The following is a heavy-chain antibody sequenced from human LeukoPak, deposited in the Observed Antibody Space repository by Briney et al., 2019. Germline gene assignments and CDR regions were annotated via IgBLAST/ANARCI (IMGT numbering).Heavy chain of an antibody. V-gene: IGHV1-8*03. CDR2: MNPNSGNT. Sequence: GASVKVSCKASGYTFTSYDIYWVRQATGQGLEWMGWMNPNSGNTGYAQKFQGRVTITRNTSISIAYMELSSLRSEDTAVYYCARYSGYGQSVDYWGQGTLVTVSS. CDR1: GYTFTSYD. CDR3: ARYSGYGQSVDY. J-gene: IGHJ4*02. D-gene: IGHD5-12*01.